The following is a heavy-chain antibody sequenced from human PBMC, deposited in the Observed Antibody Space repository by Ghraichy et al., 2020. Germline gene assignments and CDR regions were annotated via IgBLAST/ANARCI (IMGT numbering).Heavy chain of an antibody. V-gene: IGHV3-66*01. Sequence: GGSLRLSCAASGFTVSTNYMSWVRQAPGKGLEWVSVIYSGGSTSYADSVKGRFTMSRDKSKNTVYLQMNGLRAEDTAVYYCARDSLRYCSGTSCYGGNFDYWGQGTLVTVSS. D-gene: IGHD2-2*01. CDR1: GFTVSTNY. CDR3: ARDSLRYCSGTSCYGGNFDY. CDR2: IYSGGST. J-gene: IGHJ4*02.